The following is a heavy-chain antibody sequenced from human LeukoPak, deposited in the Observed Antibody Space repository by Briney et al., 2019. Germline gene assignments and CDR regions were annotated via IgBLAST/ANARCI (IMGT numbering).Heavy chain of an antibody. V-gene: IGHV3-64*02. CDR3: AGGRGGSYDY. CDR2: ISSNGVKT. J-gene: IGHJ4*02. D-gene: IGHD1-26*01. CDR1: GFTFSDYA. Sequence: PGRSLRLSCAASGFTFSDYAMHWVRQAPGRGLEYVSAISSNGVKTYYAESVKGRFTISRDNSKNTLYLEMGSLRAEDTAVYYCAGGRGGSYDYWGQGTLVTVAS.